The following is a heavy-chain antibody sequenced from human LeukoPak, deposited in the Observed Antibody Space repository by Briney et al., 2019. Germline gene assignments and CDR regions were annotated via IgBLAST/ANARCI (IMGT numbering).Heavy chain of an antibody. CDR3: ARDRSGAFDI. D-gene: IGHD7-27*01. V-gene: IGHV4-59*11. CDR1: GGSISSHY. J-gene: IGHJ3*02. Sequence: SETLSLTCAVSGGSISSHYWSWIRQPPGKGLEWIGYTYYSGSTNYNPSLKSRVTISVDTSKNQFSLKLSSVTAADTAVYYCARDRSGAFDIWGQGTMVTVSS. CDR2: TYYSGST.